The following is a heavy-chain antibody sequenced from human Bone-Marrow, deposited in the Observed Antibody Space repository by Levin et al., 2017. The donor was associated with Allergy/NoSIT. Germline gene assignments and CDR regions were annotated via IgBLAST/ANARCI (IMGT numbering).Heavy chain of an antibody. V-gene: IGHV3-21*01. CDR1: GITFNNYT. CDR3: ATRITAPGGLDV. CDR2: ISSTSAYI. J-gene: IGHJ6*02. Sequence: GGSLRLSCAASGITFNNYTLTWVRQAPGKGLEWVSSISSTSAYIHYADSVKGRFTISRDNAKKSLYLQMNSLRAEDTAIYYCATRITAPGGLDVWGQGTTVTVSS. D-gene: IGHD3-10*01.